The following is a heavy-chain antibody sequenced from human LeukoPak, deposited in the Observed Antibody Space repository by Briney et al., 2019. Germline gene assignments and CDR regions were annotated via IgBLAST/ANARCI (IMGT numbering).Heavy chain of an antibody. V-gene: IGHV3-7*01. CDR3: ARDPMADFDY. CDR2: IKQDGSET. J-gene: IGHJ4*02. Sequence: GGSLRLSCAASGFTFSNYWTSWVRQAPGKGLEWVANIKQDGSETYYVDSMKGRFTISRDNAKNSLYLQMNSLRVEDTAVYYCARDPMADFDYWGQGSLVTVSS. D-gene: IGHD2-8*01. CDR1: GFTFSNYW.